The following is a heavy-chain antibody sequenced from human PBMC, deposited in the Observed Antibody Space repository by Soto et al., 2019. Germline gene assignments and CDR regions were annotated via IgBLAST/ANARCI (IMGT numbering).Heavy chain of an antibody. J-gene: IGHJ3*02. V-gene: IGHV4-59*08. CDR3: ARRYSSAFDI. Sequence: QVQLQESGPGLVKPSETLSLTCTVSGGSISSYYCRWIQQPPGKGLEWIGYIYYSGSTNYNPSLKSRVTISVDTSKNQFSLKLSSVTAADTAVYYCARRYSSAFDIWGRGTMVTVSS. D-gene: IGHD6-13*01. CDR1: GGSISSYY. CDR2: IYYSGST.